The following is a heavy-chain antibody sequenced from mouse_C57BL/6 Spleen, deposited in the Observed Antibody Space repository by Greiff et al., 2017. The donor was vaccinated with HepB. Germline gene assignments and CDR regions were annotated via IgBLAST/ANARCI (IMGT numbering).Heavy chain of an antibody. V-gene: IGHV5-9*01. D-gene: IGHD2-1*01. CDR3: ARYYGNGYFDV. CDR2: ISGGGGNT. Sequence: EVKVVESGGGLVKPGGSLKLSCAASGFTFSSYTMSWVRQTPEKRLEWVATISGGGGNTYYPDSVKGRFTISRDNAKNTLYLQMSSLRSEDTALYYCARYYGNGYFDVWGTGTTVTVSS. J-gene: IGHJ1*03. CDR1: GFTFSSYT.